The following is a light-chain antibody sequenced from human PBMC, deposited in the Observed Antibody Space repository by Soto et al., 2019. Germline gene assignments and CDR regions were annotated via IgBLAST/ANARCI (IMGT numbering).Light chain of an antibody. J-gene: IGLJ1*01. Sequence: QAVVTQEPSLTVSPGGTVTLTCGSSTGAVTSGHYPYWFQQKPGQAPRTLIYDTSNKHSWTPARFSGSLLGGKAALTLSGAQHHEEAEYYCLLSYSGAGVFGTGTKVTVL. V-gene: IGLV7-46*01. CDR2: DTS. CDR3: LLSYSGAGV. CDR1: TGAVTSGHY.